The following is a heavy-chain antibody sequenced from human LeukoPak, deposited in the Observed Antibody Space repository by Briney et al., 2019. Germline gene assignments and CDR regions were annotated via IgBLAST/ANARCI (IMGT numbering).Heavy chain of an antibody. CDR1: GLTLSSYA. CDR2: LYRGETT. CDR3: ATHWLEATKTYSYWFDP. D-gene: IGHD1/OR15-1a*01. J-gene: IGHJ5*02. Sequence: GPLSLSCASSGLTLSSYAMSSVRQAPWRGLKRPEYLYRGETTNYYPSLKSRVTLSVDTSKNQISLNLNSVTASDTAVYYCATHWLEATKTYSYWFDPWGQGTLVTVSS. V-gene: IGHV4-4*09.